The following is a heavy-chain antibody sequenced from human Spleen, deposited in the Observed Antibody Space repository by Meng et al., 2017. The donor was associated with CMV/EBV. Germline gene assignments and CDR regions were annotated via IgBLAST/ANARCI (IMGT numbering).Heavy chain of an antibody. CDR2: ISSSSSYI. Sequence: GGSLRLSCAASGFTFSSYSMNWVRQAPGKGLEWVSSISSSSSYIYYADSVKGRFTISRDNAKNSLYLQMNSLRAEDTAVYYCARGGATRGGGLGSELDYWGQGTLVTVSS. J-gene: IGHJ4*02. V-gene: IGHV3-21*01. CDR3: ARGGATRGGGLGSELDY. CDR1: GFTFSSYS. D-gene: IGHD5-12*01.